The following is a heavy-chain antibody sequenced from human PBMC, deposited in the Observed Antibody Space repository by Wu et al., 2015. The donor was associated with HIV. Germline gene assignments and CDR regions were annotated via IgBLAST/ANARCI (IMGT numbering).Heavy chain of an antibody. D-gene: IGHD3-22*01. CDR3: AREPFDYYDSSGYYCY. V-gene: IGHV1-2*02. Sequence: QVQLVQSGAEVKKPGASVRVSCKASGYTFTNYYIHWVRQAPGQGLEWMGWINPNSGGTNYAQKFQGRVTMTRDTSISTAYMELSRLRSDDTAVYYCAREPFDYYDSSGYYCYWGQGTLVTVSS. J-gene: IGHJ4*02. CDR2: INPNSGGT. CDR1: GYTFTNYY.